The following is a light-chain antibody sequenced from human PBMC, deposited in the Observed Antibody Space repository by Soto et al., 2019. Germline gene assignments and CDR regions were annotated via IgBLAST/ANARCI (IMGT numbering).Light chain of an antibody. Sequence: IVMRQSPATLSVSPGEKATLSCRASQTVYNNLAWYQQKHGQAPRLLVYVASTRATGVPARFSGSGSGTEFSLTVRSLQSEDFALDYCLQFTAWPLTFGGGTKVETK. J-gene: IGKJ4*01. CDR2: VAS. V-gene: IGKV3-15*01. CDR1: QTVYNN. CDR3: LQFTAWPLT.